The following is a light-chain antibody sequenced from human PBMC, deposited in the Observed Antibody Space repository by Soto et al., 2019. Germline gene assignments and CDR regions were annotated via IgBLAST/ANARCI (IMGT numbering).Light chain of an antibody. CDR2: DAS. Sequence: EIVFTLSPSTLSLSPGERATLSCRASQSVSSYLAWYQQKPGQAPRLLIYDASNRATGIPARFSGSGSGTDFTLTISSLEPEDFAVYYCQQRSNWPRTFGQGTKVDIK. CDR1: QSVSSY. CDR3: QQRSNWPRT. J-gene: IGKJ1*01. V-gene: IGKV3-11*01.